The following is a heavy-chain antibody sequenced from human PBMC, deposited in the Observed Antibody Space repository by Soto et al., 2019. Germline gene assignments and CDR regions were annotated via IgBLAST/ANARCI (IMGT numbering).Heavy chain of an antibody. D-gene: IGHD2-15*01. CDR3: AREFIEGQIQDGMDV. V-gene: IGHV3-30-3*01. J-gene: IGHJ6*02. CDR2: ISYDGSNK. Sequence: GGSLRLSCAASGFTFSSYAMHWVRQAPGKGLEWVAVISYDGSNKYYADFVKGRFTISRDNSKNTLYLQMNSLRAEDTAVYYCAREFIEGQIQDGMDVWGQGTTVTVSS. CDR1: GFTFSSYA.